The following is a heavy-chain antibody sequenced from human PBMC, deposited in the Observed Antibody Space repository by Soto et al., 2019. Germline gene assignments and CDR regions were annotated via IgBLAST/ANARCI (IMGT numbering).Heavy chain of an antibody. J-gene: IGHJ3*02. CDR3: AKDYYGSGSYTAFDI. CDR1: GFTFDDYA. CDR2: ISWNSGSI. V-gene: IGHV3-9*01. D-gene: IGHD3-10*01. Sequence: EVQLVESGGGLVQPGRSLRLSCAASGFTFDDYAMHWVRQAPGKGLEWVSGISWNSGSIGYADSVKGRFTISRDNAKNSLYLQMNSLRAEDTASYYCAKDYYGSGSYTAFDIWGQGTMVTVSS.